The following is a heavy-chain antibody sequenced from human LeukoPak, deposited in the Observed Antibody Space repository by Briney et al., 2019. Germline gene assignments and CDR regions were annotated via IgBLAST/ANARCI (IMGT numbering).Heavy chain of an antibody. J-gene: IGHJ4*02. D-gene: IGHD6-19*01. CDR1: GYTFIGYF. Sequence: ASVKVSCKASGYTFIGYFMHWVRQAPGQGLEWMGWVNPQSGATNYAQTFQGRVTMTRDTSISTAYLELSRLRADDTAVYYCARARRQWLVGANIRGDNPPYYYDYWGQGILVTVSS. CDR2: VNPQSGAT. V-gene: IGHV1-2*02. CDR3: ARARRQWLVGANIRGDNPPYYYDY.